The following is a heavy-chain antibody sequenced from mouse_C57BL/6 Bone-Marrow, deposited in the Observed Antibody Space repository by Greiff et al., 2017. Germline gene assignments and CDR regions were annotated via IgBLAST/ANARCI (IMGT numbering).Heavy chain of an antibody. CDR1: GFSFTSYA. Sequence: VQLQQSGPGLVAPSPSLSITCTVSGFSFTSYAISWVRQPPGKGLEWLGVIWTGGGTNYNSALKSRLSISKDNSKSQVFLKMNRLQTDDTARYYCARKSDYYDSSCSAMDYWGQGTSVTVSS. CDR2: IWTGGGT. D-gene: IGHD1-1*01. CDR3: ARKSDYYDSSCSAMDY. J-gene: IGHJ4*01. V-gene: IGHV2-9-1*01.